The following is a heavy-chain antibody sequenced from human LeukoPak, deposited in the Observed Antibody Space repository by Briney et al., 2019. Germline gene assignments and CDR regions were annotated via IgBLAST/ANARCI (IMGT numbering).Heavy chain of an antibody. J-gene: IGHJ4*02. CDR1: GFTLSRYW. CDR3: ARAYQTDY. Sequence: GGSLRLSCAASGFTLSRYWMSWVRQAPGKGLEWVANINQDGSEKNYVDSVKGRFTISRDNAKNSLYLQMNSLRAEDTAVYYCARAYQTDYWGQGTPVTVSS. V-gene: IGHV3-7*05. CDR2: INQDGSEK. D-gene: IGHD2-2*01.